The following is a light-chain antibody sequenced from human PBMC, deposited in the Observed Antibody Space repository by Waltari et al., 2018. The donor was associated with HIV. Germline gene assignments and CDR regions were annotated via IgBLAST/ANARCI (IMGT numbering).Light chain of an antibody. CDR3: QAWDSSTNVV. J-gene: IGLJ2*01. CDR2: QDT. V-gene: IGLV3-1*01. CDR1: NLGDRY. Sequence: SYEPTQPPSVSVSPGQTASITCPGDNLGDRYACWYQQRPGQSPVLVTYQDTKRPSGIPGRFSGSNSGNTATLTISGTQAVDEADYYCQAWDSSTNVVFGGGTKLTVL.